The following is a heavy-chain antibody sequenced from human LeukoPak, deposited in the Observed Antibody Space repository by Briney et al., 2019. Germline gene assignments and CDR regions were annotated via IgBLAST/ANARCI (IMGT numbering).Heavy chain of an antibody. CDR3: ARDWSGGEFDY. CDR1: GYSISSGYY. V-gene: IGHV4-38-2*02. J-gene: IGHJ4*02. CDR2: IYHSGTT. Sequence: PSETLSLTCTVSGYSISSGYYWAWIRQPPGKGLEWIGSIYHSGTTYYHPSLKSRLTISVDTSKNQFSLRLSSVTAADTAVYYCARDWSGGEFDYWGQGTLVTVSS. D-gene: IGHD1-1*01.